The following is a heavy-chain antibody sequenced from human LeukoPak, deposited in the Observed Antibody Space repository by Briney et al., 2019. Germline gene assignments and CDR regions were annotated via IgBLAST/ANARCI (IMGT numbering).Heavy chain of an antibody. CDR1: GYTFSDYY. V-gene: IGHV3-11*05. Sequence: GGSLRLSCAASGYTFSDYYMSWIRQAPGKGLEWVSKISASGSYTNDADSVKGRFTISRDNAKNSLYLHMHSLRAEDTAVYYCAREDKWYFDLWGRGTLVTVSS. CDR2: ISASGSYT. J-gene: IGHJ2*01. CDR3: AREDKWYFDL.